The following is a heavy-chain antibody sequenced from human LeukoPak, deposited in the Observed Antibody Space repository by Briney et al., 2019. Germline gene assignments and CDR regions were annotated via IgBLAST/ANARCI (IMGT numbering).Heavy chain of an antibody. V-gene: IGHV1-69*13. CDR1: GYSFTSYG. CDR3: ARGNYYDSAPYGMEV. Sequence: SVKVSCKASGYSFTSYGISWVRQAPGQGLEWMGGIIPIFRTSNFAQKFQGRVTITADESTSTGYMELSSLRSEDTAVYYCARGNYYDSAPYGMEVWGQGTTVTVSS. CDR2: IIPIFRTS. D-gene: IGHD3-22*01. J-gene: IGHJ6*02.